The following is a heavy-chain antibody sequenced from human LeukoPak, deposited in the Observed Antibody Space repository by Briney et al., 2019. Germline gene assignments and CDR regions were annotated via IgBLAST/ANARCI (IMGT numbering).Heavy chain of an antibody. CDR2: ISDRSDYI. D-gene: IGHD1-1*01. J-gene: IGHJ4*02. CDR3: ARGNWNDEGFFDF. Sequence: GGSLRLSCAASGFTFNTYNMNWVRQAPGKGLEWVSSISDRSDYIYYADSLKGRFSISRDNANNSLYLLMNSLRAEDTAIYYCARGNWNDEGFFDFWGQGILVTVYS. V-gene: IGHV3-21*01. CDR1: GFTFNTYN.